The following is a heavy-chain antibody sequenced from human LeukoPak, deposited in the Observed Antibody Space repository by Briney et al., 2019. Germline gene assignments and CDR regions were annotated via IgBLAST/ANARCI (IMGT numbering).Heavy chain of an antibody. CDR3: AKDRYCSSTSCPFQH. D-gene: IGHD2-2*01. Sequence: GGSLRLSCAASGFTFSSYAMSWVRQAPGKGLEWVSSITKSGDNTHYADSVKGRFTISRDNSKNTLYLQMNSLRAEDTAVYYCAKDRYCSSTSCPFQHWGQGTLVTVSS. CDR2: ITKSGDNT. J-gene: IGHJ1*01. CDR1: GFTFSSYA. V-gene: IGHV3-23*01.